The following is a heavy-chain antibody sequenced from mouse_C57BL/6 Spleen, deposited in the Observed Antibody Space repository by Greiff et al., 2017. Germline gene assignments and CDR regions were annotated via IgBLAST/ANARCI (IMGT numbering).Heavy chain of an antibody. CDR1: GFTFSDYY. Sequence: EVHLVESGGGLVQPGGSLKLSCAASGFTFSDYYMYWVRQTPEKRLEWVAYISNGGGSTYYPDTVKGRFTISRDNAKNTLYLQMYRLKSNDTAMYYCARRDYDLYYFDYWGQGTTLTVSS. CDR2: ISNGGGST. J-gene: IGHJ2*01. D-gene: IGHD2-4*01. V-gene: IGHV5-12*01. CDR3: ARRDYDLYYFDY.